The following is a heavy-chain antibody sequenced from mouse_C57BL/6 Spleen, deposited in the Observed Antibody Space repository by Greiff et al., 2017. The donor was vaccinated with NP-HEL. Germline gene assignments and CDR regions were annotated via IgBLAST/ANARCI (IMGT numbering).Heavy chain of an antibody. Sequence: QVQLQQSGAELVRPGSSVKLSCKASGYTFTSYWMHWVKQRPIQGLEWIGNIDPSDSETHYNQKFKDKATLTVDKSSSTAYMQLSSLTSEDSAVYYCARLMTTVVARYFDVWGTGTTVTVSS. D-gene: IGHD1-1*01. CDR3: ARLMTTVVARYFDV. CDR2: IDPSDSET. CDR1: GYTFTSYW. V-gene: IGHV1-52*01. J-gene: IGHJ1*03.